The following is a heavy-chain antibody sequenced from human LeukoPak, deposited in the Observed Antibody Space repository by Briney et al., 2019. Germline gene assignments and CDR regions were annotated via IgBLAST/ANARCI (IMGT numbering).Heavy chain of an antibody. J-gene: IGHJ3*02. CDR3: ARAYYFDTTGHDSDALDI. CDR1: GFNFRNYD. V-gene: IGHV3-33*01. D-gene: IGHD3-22*01. CDR2: IRSDENNK. Sequence: PGSPLRLSCAASGFNFRNYDMHWVRPAPGKGLEWVASIRSDENNKYYAESVKGRFTISRDNAKNTLFLQMNSLRAEDTAVYYCARAYYFDTTGHDSDALDIWGRGTMVTVSS.